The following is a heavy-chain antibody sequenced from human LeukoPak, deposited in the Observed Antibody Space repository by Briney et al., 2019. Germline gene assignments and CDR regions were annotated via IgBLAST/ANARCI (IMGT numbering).Heavy chain of an antibody. CDR1: GFTFSSYA. V-gene: IGHV3-23*01. CDR2: IRDSEGST. Sequence: GGSLRLSCAASGFTFSSYAMCCVRQAPGKGLEWVSVIRDSEGSTYYADSVKGRFTISRDNSKNTLSLQMHSLRAEDTAVYYCAKDRGHFYTYDYWVQGTLVTDCS. D-gene: IGHD2/OR15-2a*01. CDR3: AKDRGHFYTYDY. J-gene: IGHJ4*02.